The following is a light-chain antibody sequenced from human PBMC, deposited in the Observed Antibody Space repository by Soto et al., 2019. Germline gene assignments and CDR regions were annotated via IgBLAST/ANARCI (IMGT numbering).Light chain of an antibody. CDR2: AAS. V-gene: IGKV1-8*01. CDR3: QHYNSYSEA. Sequence: AIRMTHAASSLSASTADRVTMTCRASQGISSYLAWYKQKPGKAPKLLIYAASTLQSGVPSRVRGSGSGTDFTLAISCLKSDDFATYYCQHYNSYSEAFGQGTKVDIK. J-gene: IGKJ1*01. CDR1: QGISSY.